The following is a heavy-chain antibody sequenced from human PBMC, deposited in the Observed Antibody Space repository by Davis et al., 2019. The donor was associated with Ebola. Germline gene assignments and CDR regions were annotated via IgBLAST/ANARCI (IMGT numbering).Heavy chain of an antibody. V-gene: IGHV3-23*01. Sequence: SCKASGGTFSTYAIVWVRQAPGKGLEWVSSISGWGDKTYYVDSVKGRFTISRENSKYTVYLQMNSLRAEDTAVYYCAKVMGDDFKYYAMDVWGQGTTVTVYS. CDR2: ISGWGDKT. CDR1: GGTFSTYA. J-gene: IGHJ6*02. CDR3: AKVMGDDFKYYAMDV. D-gene: IGHD3-16*01.